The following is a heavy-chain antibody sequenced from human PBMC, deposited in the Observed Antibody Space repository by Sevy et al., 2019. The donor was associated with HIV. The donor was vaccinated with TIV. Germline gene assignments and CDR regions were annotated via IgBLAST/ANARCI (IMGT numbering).Heavy chain of an antibody. CDR3: ARNEDYGGNDYYYYYMDV. CDR1: GFTFSSYV. J-gene: IGHJ6*03. CDR2: ISGSGGST. D-gene: IGHD4-17*01. Sequence: GGSLRLSCAASGFTFSSYVMSWVRQAPGKGLEWVSAISGSGGSTYYADSVKGRFTISRDNSKNTLYLQMNSLRAEDTAVYYCARNEDYGGNDYYYYYMDVWGKGTTVTVSS. V-gene: IGHV3-23*01.